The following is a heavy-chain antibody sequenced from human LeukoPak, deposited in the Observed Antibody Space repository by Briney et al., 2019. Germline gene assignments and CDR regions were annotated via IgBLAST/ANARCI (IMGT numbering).Heavy chain of an antibody. V-gene: IGHV4-59*08. CDR2: IYYRVTS. Sequence: SETLSLTCTASGDSISTYYWSWIRQPPGKGLEWIGYIYYRVTSDYNPSLKSRVTMSVDMSTRQISLKLSSVTAADTAVYYCARGDVSSSWYEWFDPWGQGTLVTVSS. J-gene: IGHJ5*02. D-gene: IGHD6-13*01. CDR3: ARGDVSSSWYEWFDP. CDR1: GDSISTYY.